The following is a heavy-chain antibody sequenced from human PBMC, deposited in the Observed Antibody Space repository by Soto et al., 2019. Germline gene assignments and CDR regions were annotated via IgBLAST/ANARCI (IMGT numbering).Heavy chain of an antibody. CDR2: IIPIFGTA. Sequence: VKVSCKASGGTFSSYAISWVRQAPGQGLEWMGGIIPIFGTANYAQKFQGRVTITADESTSTAYMELSSLRSEDTAVYYCARDTYYDFWSGYYTPTYYYYGMDVWGQGTTVTVSS. D-gene: IGHD3-3*01. CDR1: GGTFSSYA. CDR3: ARDTYYDFWSGYYTPTYYYYGMDV. V-gene: IGHV1-69*01. J-gene: IGHJ6*02.